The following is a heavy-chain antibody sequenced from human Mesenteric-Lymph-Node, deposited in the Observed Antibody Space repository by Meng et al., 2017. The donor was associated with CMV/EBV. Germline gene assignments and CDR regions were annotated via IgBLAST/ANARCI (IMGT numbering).Heavy chain of an antibody. CDR3: ARARVVPAAFDY. D-gene: IGHD2-2*01. V-gene: IGHV4-59*12. CDR1: GGSISSYY. Sequence: GSLRLSCTVSGGSISSYYWSWIRQPPGKGLEWIGYIYYSGSTNYNPSLKSRVTISVDTSKNQFSLKLSSVTAADTAVYYCARARVVPAAFDYWGQGTLVTVSS. CDR2: IYYSGST. J-gene: IGHJ4*02.